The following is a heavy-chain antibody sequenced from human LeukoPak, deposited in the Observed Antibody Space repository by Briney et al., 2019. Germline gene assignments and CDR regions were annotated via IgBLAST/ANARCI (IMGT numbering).Heavy chain of an antibody. V-gene: IGHV3-23*01. CDR1: GFTFSSYA. CDR2: ISGSGGST. J-gene: IGHJ3*02. D-gene: IGHD1-26*01. CDR3: AKRKRSVSGSYSGDDAFDI. Sequence: GGSLRLSCAASGFTFSSYAMSWVRQAPGKGLEWVSAISGSGGSTYYADSVKGRFTISRDNSKNTLYLQMNSLRAEDTAVYYCAKRKRSVSGSYSGDDAFDIWGQGTMVTVSS.